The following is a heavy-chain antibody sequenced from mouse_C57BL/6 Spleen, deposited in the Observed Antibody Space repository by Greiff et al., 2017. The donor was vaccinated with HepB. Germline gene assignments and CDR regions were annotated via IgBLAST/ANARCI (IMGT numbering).Heavy chain of an antibody. CDR2: IYPGDGDT. CDR1: GYAFSSSW. V-gene: IGHV1-82*01. Sequence: VQLQESGPELVKPGASVKISCKASGYAFSSSWMNWVKQRPGKGLEWIGRIYPGDGDTNYNGKFKGKATLTADKSSSTAYMQLSSLTSEDSAVYFCARSNLYYAMDYWGQGTSVTVSS. J-gene: IGHJ4*01. CDR3: ARSNLYYAMDY. D-gene: IGHD2-5*01.